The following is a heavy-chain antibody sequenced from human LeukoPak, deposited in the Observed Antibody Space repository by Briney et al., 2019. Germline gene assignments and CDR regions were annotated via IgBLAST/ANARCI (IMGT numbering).Heavy chain of an antibody. CDR2: IYSGGST. CDR1: GLTVSSKD. V-gene: IGHV3-53*01. CDR3: ATLARYAFDI. D-gene: IGHD5-12*01. Sequence: GGSLRLSCAASGLTVSSKDMSWVRQAPGKGLEWVSVIYSGGSTYYADSVKGRFTIYRDNSKNTLYLQMNSLRAEDTAVYYCATLARYAFDIWGQGTMVTVSS. J-gene: IGHJ3*02.